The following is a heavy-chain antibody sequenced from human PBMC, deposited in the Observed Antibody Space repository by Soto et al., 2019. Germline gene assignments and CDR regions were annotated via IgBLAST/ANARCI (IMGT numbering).Heavy chain of an antibody. CDR3: TKTPRSYYYYMDV. D-gene: IGHD3-10*01. CDR2: ISGSGSDR. V-gene: IGHV3-23*01. Sequence: EVQVLESGGGLVQPGGSLRLSCVASGFMFSTYAMNWVRQAPGKGLEWVSGISGSGSDRYYADSVRGRFTISRDNSNNTLNLQMDSLRAEVTAIYYCTKTPRSYYYYMDVWGKGTTVTVSS. J-gene: IGHJ6*03. CDR1: GFMFSTYA.